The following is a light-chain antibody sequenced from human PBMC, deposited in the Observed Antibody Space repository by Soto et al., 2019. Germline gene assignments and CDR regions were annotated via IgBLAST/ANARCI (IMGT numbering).Light chain of an antibody. CDR2: RAS. CDR1: QSVSSSY. Sequence: EIVLTQSPGTLSLSPGERATLSCRASQSVSSSYLAWYQQKPGQAPRLLICRASSRATGIPDRFSGSGSGTDFTLTISRLEPEDFAVYYCQQYGSYWTFGQGTKVEIK. CDR3: QQYGSYWT. V-gene: IGKV3-20*01. J-gene: IGKJ1*01.